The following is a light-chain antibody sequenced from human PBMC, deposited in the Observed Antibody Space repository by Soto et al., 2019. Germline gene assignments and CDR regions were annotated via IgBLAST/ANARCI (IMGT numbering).Light chain of an antibody. CDR1: QTISSW. V-gene: IGKV1-5*03. CDR3: KHYNSYSEA. J-gene: IGKJ1*01. Sequence: DIQMTQSPSTLSGSVGDRVTSTCRASQTISSWLSWYQQKPGKAPKLLIYKASTLKSGVQSRFSGSGSGTEFTLTISSLQPDDFATYYCKHYNSYSEAFGQGNKGDIK. CDR2: KAS.